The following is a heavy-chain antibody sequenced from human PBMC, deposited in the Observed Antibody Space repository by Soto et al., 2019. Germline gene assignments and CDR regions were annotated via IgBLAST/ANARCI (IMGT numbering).Heavy chain of an antibody. CDR3: ARGDILTGYWTSTLDY. V-gene: IGHV1-46*01. D-gene: IGHD3-9*01. CDR1: GYTFTSYY. CDR2: INPSGGST. J-gene: IGHJ4*02. Sequence: QVQLVQSGAEVKKPGASVKVSCKASGYTFTSYYMHWVRQAPGQGLEWMGIINPSGGSTSYAQKFQGRFTMTRDTSTSTVYMELSSLRSEDTAVYYCARGDILTGYWTSTLDYWGQGTLVTVSS.